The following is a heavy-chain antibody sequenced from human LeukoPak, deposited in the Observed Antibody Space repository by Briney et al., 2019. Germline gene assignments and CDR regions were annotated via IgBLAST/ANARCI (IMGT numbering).Heavy chain of an antibody. Sequence: ASVKVSCKASGDTFTSSDANWVRQATGQGLEWMGWMNPNSGNTGYAQKFQGKVAMTRDTSISTAYMELSSLRSEDTAVYYCVKSAHWGQGTLVTVSS. CDR1: GDTFTSSD. J-gene: IGHJ4*02. V-gene: IGHV1-8*01. CDR2: MNPNSGNT. CDR3: VKSAH.